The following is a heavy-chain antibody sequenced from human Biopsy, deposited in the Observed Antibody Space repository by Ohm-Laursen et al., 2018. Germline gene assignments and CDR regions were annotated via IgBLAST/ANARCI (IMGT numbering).Heavy chain of an antibody. Sequence: SSLRLSCAASGFTLNKHGMHWVRQAPGKGLEWVAVIWFDETNKHYADSVKGRFTISRDNSKNMLYLQMNTLRDADTAVYYCARDPRDTALGIFDYWGLGTLVTVSS. CDR2: IWFDETNK. V-gene: IGHV3-33*01. CDR1: GFTLNKHG. J-gene: IGHJ4*02. CDR3: ARDPRDTALGIFDY. D-gene: IGHD5-18*01.